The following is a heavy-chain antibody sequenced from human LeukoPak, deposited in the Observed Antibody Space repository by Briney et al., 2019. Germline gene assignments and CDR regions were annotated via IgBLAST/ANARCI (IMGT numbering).Heavy chain of an antibody. CDR2: IYTSGST. D-gene: IGHD4-17*01. CDR1: GGSISSYY. Sequence: PSETLSLTCTVSGGSISSYYWSWIRQPAGKGLEWIGRIYTSGSTYYNPSLKSRVTMSVDTSKNQFSLKLSSVTAADTAVYYCARDVDDYGDYGGYFDYWGQGTLVTVSS. CDR3: ARDVDDYGDYGGYFDY. J-gene: IGHJ4*02. V-gene: IGHV4-4*07.